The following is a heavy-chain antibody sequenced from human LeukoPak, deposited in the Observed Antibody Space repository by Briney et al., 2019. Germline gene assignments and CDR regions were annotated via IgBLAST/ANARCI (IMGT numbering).Heavy chain of an antibody. CDR3: AKARGSGSYGRYYGMDV. D-gene: IGHD1-26*01. J-gene: IGHJ6*02. CDR2: ISSSGSTI. Sequence: GGSLRLSCAASGFTFSDYYMSWIRQAPGKGLEWVSYISSSGSTIYYADSVKGRFTISRDNAKNSLYLQMNSLRAEDTAVYYCAKARGSGSYGRYYGMDVWGQGTTVTVSS. CDR1: GFTFSDYY. V-gene: IGHV3-11*01.